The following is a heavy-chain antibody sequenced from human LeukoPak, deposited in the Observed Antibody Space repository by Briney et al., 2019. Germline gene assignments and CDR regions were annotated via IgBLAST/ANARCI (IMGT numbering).Heavy chain of an antibody. J-gene: IGHJ4*02. Sequence: SQTLSLTCTVSGGSISSGGYYWSWIRQHPGKGLEWIGYIYYSGSTYYNPSLKSRVTISVDTSKNQFSLDLSSVTAADTAVYYCARLYYDSSGYYQICYFDYWGQGTLVTVSS. CDR1: GGSISSGGYY. CDR3: ARLYYDSSGYYQICYFDY. V-gene: IGHV4-31*03. D-gene: IGHD3-22*01. CDR2: IYYSGST.